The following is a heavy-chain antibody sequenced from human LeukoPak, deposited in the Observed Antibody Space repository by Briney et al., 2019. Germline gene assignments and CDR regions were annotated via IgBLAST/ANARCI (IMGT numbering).Heavy chain of an antibody. J-gene: IGHJ5*02. V-gene: IGHV4-4*07. Sequence: SETLSLTCTVSGGSIRSYYWSWIRQPAGKGLEWIGRIYGSGTITYNPSLKSRVSMSVDTSRNQFSLNLRYVTAADTAVYYCARDSGTTGEVKFDPWGQGALVTVSS. CDR2: IYGSGTI. CDR3: ARDSGTTGEVKFDP. CDR1: GGSIRSYY. D-gene: IGHD3-10*01.